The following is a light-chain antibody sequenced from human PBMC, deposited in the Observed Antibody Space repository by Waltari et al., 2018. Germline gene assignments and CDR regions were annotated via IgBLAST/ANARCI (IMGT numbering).Light chain of an antibody. V-gene: IGKV3-20*01. CDR1: QSVSRT. J-gene: IGKJ1*01. CDR3: QHYVRLPVT. CDR2: GAS. Sequence: EIVLTQSPGTLSLSPGERATLSCRASQSVSRTLAWYQQKPGQAHRLLIYGASNRATGIPDRFSGSGSGTDFSRTISRLGPEDFAVYYCQHYVRLPVTFGQGTKVEIK.